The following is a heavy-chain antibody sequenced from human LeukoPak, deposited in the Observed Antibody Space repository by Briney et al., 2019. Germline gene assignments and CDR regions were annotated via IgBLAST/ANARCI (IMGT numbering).Heavy chain of an antibody. CDR1: GGSISSGGYY. J-gene: IGHJ5*02. D-gene: IGHD2-2*02. CDR2: IYYSGST. CDR3: ARGDCSSTSCYTDWFDP. V-gene: IGHV4-31*03. Sequence: SQTLSLTCTVSGGSISSGGYYWTWIRQHPGKGLEWIVYIYYSGSTYYNPSLKSRVTISVDTSKKQFSLNLSSVTAADTAVYYCARGDCSSTSCYTDWFDPWGQGTLVTVSS.